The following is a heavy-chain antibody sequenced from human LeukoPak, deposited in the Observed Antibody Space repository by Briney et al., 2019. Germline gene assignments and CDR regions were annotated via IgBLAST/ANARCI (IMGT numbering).Heavy chain of an antibody. CDR2: IRYDGTNK. V-gene: IGHV3-30*02. CDR3: AKDLGKNFGSGSCYRNRPGVLDI. Sequence: GGSLRLSCAASGFTFSSYGMRWVRQAPGKGLEWVAFIRYDGTNKYYADSVKGRFTISRDNSKNTLYVQMNSLRAEDTAVYYCAKDLGKNFGSGSCYRNRPGVLDIWGQGTMVTVSS. CDR1: GFTFSSYG. J-gene: IGHJ3*02. D-gene: IGHD3-10*01.